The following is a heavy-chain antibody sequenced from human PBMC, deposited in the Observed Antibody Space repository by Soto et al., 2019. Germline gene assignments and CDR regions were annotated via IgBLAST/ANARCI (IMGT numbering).Heavy chain of an antibody. D-gene: IGHD5-18*01. CDR2: ISYDENNR. CDR1: GFTFSSYG. CDR3: ARALDTAMASKDNWFDP. Sequence: GGSLRLSCAASGFTFSSYGMHWVRQAPGKGLEWVAVISYDENNRYYTDSVKGRFTISRDNSKNTLYLQVNSLRAEDTAVYYCARALDTAMASKDNWFDPWGQGTLVTVSS. J-gene: IGHJ5*02. V-gene: IGHV3-30*19.